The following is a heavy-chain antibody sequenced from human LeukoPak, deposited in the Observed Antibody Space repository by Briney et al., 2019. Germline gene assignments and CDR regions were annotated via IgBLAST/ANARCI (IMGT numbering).Heavy chain of an antibody. CDR2: INSDGSSI. CDR3: ARARAVASYGMDV. V-gene: IGHV3-74*01. D-gene: IGHD6-19*01. CDR1: GFTFSSYW. Sequence: GGSLRLSCAASGFTFSSYWMHWVRQAPGKGLVWVSRINSDGSSISYADSVKGRFTISRDNAKNTLYLQMNSLRAEDTAVYYCARARAVASYGMDVWGQGTTVTVSS. J-gene: IGHJ6*02.